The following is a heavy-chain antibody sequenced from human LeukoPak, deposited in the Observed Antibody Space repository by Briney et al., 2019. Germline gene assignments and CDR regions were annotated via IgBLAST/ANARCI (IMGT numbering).Heavy chain of an antibody. J-gene: IGHJ1*01. CDR3: ARSVWGSYRRRHEYFQH. CDR1: GGSISSSSHY. V-gene: IGHV4-39*07. CDR2: IYHSGST. Sequence: SETLSLTCTVSGGSISSSSHYWGWIRQPPGKGLEWIGNIYHSGSTYYNPSLKSRVTISVDTSKNQFSLKLSSVTAADTAVYYCARSVWGSYRRRHEYFQHWGQGTLVTVSS. D-gene: IGHD3-16*02.